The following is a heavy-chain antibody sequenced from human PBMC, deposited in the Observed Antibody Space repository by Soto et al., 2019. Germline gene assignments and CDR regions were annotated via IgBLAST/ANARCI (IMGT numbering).Heavy chain of an antibody. V-gene: IGHV3-66*01. CDR3: ARGSSIAAVPALDV. D-gene: IGHD2-2*01. J-gene: IGHJ6*02. CDR1: GFTVSNNY. CDR2: IYSGGNT. Sequence: GGSLRLSCAASGFTVSNNYMSWVRQAPGKGLEWVAVIYSGGNTYYADSVKGRFTISRDNSKNMLYLKMNNLRVEDTAVYYCARGSSIAAVPALDVWGQGTTVT.